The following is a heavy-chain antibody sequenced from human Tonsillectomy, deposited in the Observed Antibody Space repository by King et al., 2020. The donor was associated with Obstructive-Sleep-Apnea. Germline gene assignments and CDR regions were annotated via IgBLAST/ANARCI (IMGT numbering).Heavy chain of an antibody. Sequence: QLVQSGTEMKKPGASVKLSCQTSGYTFTSYGITWLRQAPGQGLEWMGWISPSNGNTDYPQKLQGRVTLTTDTSTSTAYMDLRSLRCDDTAFYYCARIHTSAWFFDYWGQGTLVTVSS. V-gene: IGHV1-18*01. D-gene: IGHD6-19*01. J-gene: IGHJ4*02. CDR1: GYTFTSYG. CDR2: ISPSNGNT. CDR3: ARIHTSAWFFDY.